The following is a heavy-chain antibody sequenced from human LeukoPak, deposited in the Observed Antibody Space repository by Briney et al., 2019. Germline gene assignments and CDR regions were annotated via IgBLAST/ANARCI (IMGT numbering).Heavy chain of an antibody. CDR2: IYYSGST. J-gene: IGHJ4*02. D-gene: IGHD3-22*01. CDR3: ARYYYDSSGYLDY. V-gene: IGHV4-59*01. Sequence: SETLSLTCTVSGGSISSYYWSWIRQPPGKGLEWIGYIYYSGSTNYNPSLKSRVTISVDTSKNQFSLKLSSVTAADTAVYYCARYYYDSSGYLDYWGQGTLVTVSS. CDR1: GGSISSYY.